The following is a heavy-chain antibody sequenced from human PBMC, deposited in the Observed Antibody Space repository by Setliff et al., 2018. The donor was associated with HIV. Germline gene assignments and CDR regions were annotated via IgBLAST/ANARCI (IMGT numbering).Heavy chain of an antibody. V-gene: IGHV4-34*01. CDR3: ARLGAEDFSDYDWVDY. CDR1: GGSFSGYY. D-gene: IGHD5-12*01. CDR2: INHDRTT. Sequence: KPSETLSLTCAVYGGSFSGYYWSWIRQPPGKGLEWIGEINHDRTTNYNPSLKSRVTISVDTSKNQFSLNLNSVTAADTAVYYCARLGAEDFSDYDWVDYWGQGTLVTVSS. J-gene: IGHJ4*02.